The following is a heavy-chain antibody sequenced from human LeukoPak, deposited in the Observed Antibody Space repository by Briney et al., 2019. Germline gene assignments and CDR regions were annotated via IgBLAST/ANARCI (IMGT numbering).Heavy chain of an antibody. Sequence: SVKVSCEASGGTFSSYAISWVRQAPGQGLEWMGGIIPIFGTANYAQKFQGRVTITTDESTSTAYMELSSLRSEDTAVYYCAKALYRDTATYYFDYWGQGTLVTVSS. CDR3: AKALYRDTATYYFDY. V-gene: IGHV1-69*05. J-gene: IGHJ4*02. CDR2: IIPIFGTA. CDR1: GGTFSSYA. D-gene: IGHD5-18*01.